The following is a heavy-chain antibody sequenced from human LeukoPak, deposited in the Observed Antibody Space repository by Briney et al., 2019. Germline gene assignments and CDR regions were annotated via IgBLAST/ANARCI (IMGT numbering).Heavy chain of an antibody. CDR1: AFTFSSYW. Sequence: PGGSLRLSCAASAFTFSSYWMSWVRQAPGNGLEWVANIDQDGSEKYYVESMRGRITISRDTAKNSLYLQMNSLRAEDTAVYYCARVLNYFEYWGQGTLVTVSS. CDR3: ARVLNYFEY. J-gene: IGHJ4*02. V-gene: IGHV3-7*03. CDR2: IDQDGSEK.